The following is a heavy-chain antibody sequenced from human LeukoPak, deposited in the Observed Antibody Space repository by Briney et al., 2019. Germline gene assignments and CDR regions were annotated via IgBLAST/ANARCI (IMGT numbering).Heavy chain of an antibody. V-gene: IGHV4-34*01. Sequence: TSETLSLTCAVYGGSFSGYYWSRIRQPPGKGLEWIGEINHSGSTNYNPSLKSRITISVDTSKNQFSLKLSSVTAADTAVYYCVGFCSSTSCSYNWFDPWGQGTLVTVSS. CDR2: INHSGST. D-gene: IGHD2-2*01. CDR3: VGFCSSTSCSYNWFDP. J-gene: IGHJ5*02. CDR1: GGSFSGYY.